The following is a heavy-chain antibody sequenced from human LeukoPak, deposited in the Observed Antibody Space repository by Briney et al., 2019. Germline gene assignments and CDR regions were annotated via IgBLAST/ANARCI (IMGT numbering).Heavy chain of an antibody. CDR2: IYTSGST. J-gene: IGHJ3*02. CDR3: ARDLWRSSSWSTSDAFDI. CDR1: GGSISSYY. V-gene: IGHV4-4*07. D-gene: IGHD6-13*01. Sequence: SETLSLTCTVSGGSISSYYWSWIRQPAGKGLEWIGRIYTSGSTNYNPSFKSRVTMSVDTSKNQFSLKLSSVTAADTAVYYCARDLWRSSSWSTSDAFDIWGQGTMVSVSS.